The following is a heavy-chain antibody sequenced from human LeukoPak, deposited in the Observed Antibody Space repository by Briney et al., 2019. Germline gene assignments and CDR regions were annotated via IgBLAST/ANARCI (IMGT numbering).Heavy chain of an antibody. CDR1: GYSISSGYY. V-gene: IGHV4-38-2*01. J-gene: IGHJ4*02. D-gene: IGHD3-22*01. CDR2: VYHTGST. Sequence: SETLSLTCAVSGYSISSGYYWVWIRQPPGKGLEWIGSVYHTGSTYYHPSLKSRVTISLDTSKNQFSLRLTSVAAADTALYYCASHYYASSGSLFDSWGRGSLVTVSS. CDR3: ASHYYASSGSLFDS.